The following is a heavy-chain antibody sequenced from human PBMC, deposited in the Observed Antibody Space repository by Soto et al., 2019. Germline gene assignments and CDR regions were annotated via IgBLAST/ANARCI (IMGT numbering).Heavy chain of an antibody. J-gene: IGHJ4*02. CDR2: ISSSSSYI. CDR1: GFTFSSYS. V-gene: IGHV3-21*01. Sequence: GSLRLSCAASGFTFSSYSMNWVRQAPGKGLEWVSSISSSSSYIYYADSVKGRFTISRDNAKNSLYLQMNSLRAEDTAVYYCARDHPSCSCGGDCPIAYWGQGTLVTVSA. CDR3: ARDHPSCSCGGDCPIAY. D-gene: IGHD2-21*02.